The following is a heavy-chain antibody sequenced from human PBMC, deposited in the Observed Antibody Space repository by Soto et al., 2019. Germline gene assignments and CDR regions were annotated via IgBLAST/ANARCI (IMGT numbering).Heavy chain of an antibody. CDR1: GFTFSSYG. CDR3: ATTGPY. CDR2: IWFDGSNK. Sequence: QVQLMESGGGVVQPGRSLRLSCAASGFTFSSYGMHWVRQAPGKGLEWVAVIWFDGSNKFYADSVKGRFTISRDNSKNTVSLQMNSLRYADSAAYYCATTGPYWGQGTLVTVSS. V-gene: IGHV3-33*01. J-gene: IGHJ4*02.